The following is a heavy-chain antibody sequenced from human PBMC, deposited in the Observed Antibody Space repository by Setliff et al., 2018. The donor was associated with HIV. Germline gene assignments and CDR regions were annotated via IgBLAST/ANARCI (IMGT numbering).Heavy chain of an antibody. CDR1: GASISGYY. J-gene: IGHJ6*02. V-gene: IGHV4-59*01. CDR3: ARETQQSYNIVTGYNYYYGIDV. CDR2: ITDSGNT. D-gene: IGHD3-9*01. Sequence: SETLSLTCNVSGASISGYYWTWIRQSPGNRLEWLGYITDSGNTNYNPSLRRRVTISADTSKNQFSLRLRAVTAADTAVYYCARETQQSYNIVTGYNYYYGIDVWGQGTTVTVSS.